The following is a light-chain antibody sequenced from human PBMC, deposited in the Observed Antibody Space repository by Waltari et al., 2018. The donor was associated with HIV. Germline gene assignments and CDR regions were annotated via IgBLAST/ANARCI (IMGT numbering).Light chain of an antibody. CDR1: RLASKP. J-gene: IGLJ2*01. Sequence: SYVLTQPPSVSVAPGQTAKITCAGDRLASKPVHWYQKKPCQAPLLGMYADKDQPSKSPDRVAGSNLVNTATLTITRVEVGDEADYYCQVCERSTGYRVVLGGGTKLTVL. CDR2: ADK. CDR3: QVCERSTGYRVV. V-gene: IGLV3-21*01.